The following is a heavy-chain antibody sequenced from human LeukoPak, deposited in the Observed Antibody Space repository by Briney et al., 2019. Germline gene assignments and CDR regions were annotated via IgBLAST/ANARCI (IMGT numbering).Heavy chain of an antibody. CDR1: GITFSSYG. Sequence: GGSLRLSCAASGITFSSYGMSWVRQAPGKGLEWVSSISSTGGTTYYADSVKGRFTISRDNSKNTLYLQMNSLRAEDTAVYYCAKGSGDYSYYYYYYMDVWGKGTAVTISS. V-gene: IGHV3-23*01. CDR2: ISSTGGTT. CDR3: AKGSGDYSYYYYYYMDV. D-gene: IGHD4-17*01. J-gene: IGHJ6*03.